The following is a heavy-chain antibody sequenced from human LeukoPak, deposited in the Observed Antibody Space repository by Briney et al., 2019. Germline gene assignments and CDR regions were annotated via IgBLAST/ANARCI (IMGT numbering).Heavy chain of an antibody. V-gene: IGHV3-48*02. D-gene: IGHD3-3*01. Sequence: GGSLRLSCAASGFTFSSYSMNWVRQAPGKGLEWVSYISSSSSTIYYADSVKGRFTISRDNAKNSLYLQMNSLRDEDTAVYYCAREGLRFLEWSKSPYYYYGMDVWGQGTTVTVSS. J-gene: IGHJ6*02. CDR1: GFTFSSYS. CDR3: AREGLRFLEWSKSPYYYYGMDV. CDR2: ISSSSSTI.